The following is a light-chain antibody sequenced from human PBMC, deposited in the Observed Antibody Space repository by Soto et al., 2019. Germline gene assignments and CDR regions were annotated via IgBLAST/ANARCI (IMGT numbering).Light chain of an antibody. V-gene: IGLV2-14*01. CDR1: SSDVGGYNY. CDR3: SSYRYSSSIV. Sequence: QSALTQPASVSGSPGQSITISCTGTSSDVGGYNYVSWYQHHPGKAPKLMIYEVSNRPSGVSNRFSGSTSGNTASLTISGLQAEDEADYYFSSYRYSSSIVFGGGTTLTVL. CDR2: EVS. J-gene: IGLJ2*01.